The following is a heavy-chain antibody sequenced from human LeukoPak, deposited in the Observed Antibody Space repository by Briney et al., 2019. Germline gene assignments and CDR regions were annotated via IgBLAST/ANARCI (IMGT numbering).Heavy chain of an antibody. CDR1: GFTFSSYS. J-gene: IGHJ4*02. CDR2: ISSSSTTI. CDR3: ARDLLSYYYGSGKAIDY. Sequence: GGSLRLSCAASGFTFSSYSMNWVRQAPGKGLEWVSYISSSSTTIYYADSVKGRFTISRDNAKNSLYLQMNSLRAEDTAVYYCARDLLSYYYGSGKAIDYWGQGTLVTVSS. V-gene: IGHV3-48*04. D-gene: IGHD3-10*01.